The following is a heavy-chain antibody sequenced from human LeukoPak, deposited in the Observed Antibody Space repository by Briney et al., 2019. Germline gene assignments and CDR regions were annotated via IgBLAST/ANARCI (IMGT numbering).Heavy chain of an antibody. CDR3: ARRPYYGDYGYFDL. D-gene: IGHD4-17*01. V-gene: IGHV4-39*01. J-gene: IGHJ2*01. CDR2: IYYSGST. CDR1: GGSISSSSYY. Sequence: SETLSLTCTVSGGSISSSSYYWGWIRQPPGKGLEWIGSIYYSGSTYYNPSLKSRVTISVDTSKNQFSLKLSSVTAADTAVYHCARRPYYGDYGYFDLWGRGTLVTVSS.